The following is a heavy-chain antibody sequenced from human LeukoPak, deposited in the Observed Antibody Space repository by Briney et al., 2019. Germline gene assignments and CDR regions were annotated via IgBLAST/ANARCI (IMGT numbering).Heavy chain of an antibody. V-gene: IGHV3-7*01. CDR3: ARESTRYCSGGSCYSSSSFDY. J-gene: IGHJ4*02. D-gene: IGHD2-15*01. CDR1: GFTLRSYW. Sequence: GGSLRLSCAASGFTLRSYWMSGVRQAPRKGLEWVANINHYGSEKYYVDSVKGRFTVSRDNAKNSLYLQMNSLRVEDTAVYYCARESTRYCSGGSCYSSSSFDYWGQGTLVTVSS. CDR2: INHYGSEK.